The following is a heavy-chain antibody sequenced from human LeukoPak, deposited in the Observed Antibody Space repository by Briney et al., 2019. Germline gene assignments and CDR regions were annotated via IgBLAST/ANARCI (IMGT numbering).Heavy chain of an antibody. Sequence: ASVKVSCKVSGYTLTELSMHWVRQAPGKGLEWMGGFDPEDGETIYAQKFQGRVTMTEDTSTDTAYMELSSLRSEDTAVYYCARDSDSSGYYRHPYYYYGMDVWGQGTTVTVFS. CDR2: FDPEDGET. CDR3: ARDSDSSGYYRHPYYYYGMDV. V-gene: IGHV1-24*01. D-gene: IGHD3-22*01. J-gene: IGHJ6*02. CDR1: GYTLTELS.